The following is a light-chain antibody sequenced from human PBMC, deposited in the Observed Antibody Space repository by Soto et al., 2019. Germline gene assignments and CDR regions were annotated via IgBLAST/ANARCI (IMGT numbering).Light chain of an antibody. Sequence: QSVLTQPRSVSGSPGQSVTISCTGTSSDVGGYKYVSWYQQHPDKAPKLEIYDVTKRPSGVPDRFSGSTSGNTASLTISGLQAEDEGDYHCCSYAGSSTRVFGTGTKVTVL. J-gene: IGLJ1*01. V-gene: IGLV2-11*01. CDR1: SSDVGGYKY. CDR3: CSYAGSSTRV. CDR2: DVT.